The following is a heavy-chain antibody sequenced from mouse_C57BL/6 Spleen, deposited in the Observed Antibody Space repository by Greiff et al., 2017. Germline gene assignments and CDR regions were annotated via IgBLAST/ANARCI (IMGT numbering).Heavy chain of an antibody. D-gene: IGHD2-4*01. Sequence: QVTLKESGPGILQSSQTLSLTCSFSGFSLSTSGMGVSWIRQPSGKGLEWLAHIYWDDDKRYNPSLKSRLTISKDTSRNQVFLKITSVDTADTATYYCARSPYDYDSYWYFDVWGTGTTVTVSS. J-gene: IGHJ1*03. V-gene: IGHV8-12*01. CDR3: ARSPYDYDSYWYFDV. CDR2: IYWDDDK. CDR1: GFSLSTSGMG.